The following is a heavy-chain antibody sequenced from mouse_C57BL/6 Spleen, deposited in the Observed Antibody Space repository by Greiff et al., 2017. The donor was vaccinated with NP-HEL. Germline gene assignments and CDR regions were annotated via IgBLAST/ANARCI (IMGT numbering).Heavy chain of an antibody. CDR2: ISSGGSYT. Sequence: EVKVVESGGDLVKPGGSLKLSCAASGFTFSSYGMSWVRQTPDKRLEWVATISSGGSYTYYPDSVKGRFTISRDNAKNTLYLQMSSLKSEDTAMYYCARHEYDDAMDYWGQGTSVTVSS. J-gene: IGHJ4*01. CDR3: ARHEYDDAMDY. CDR1: GFTFSSYG. D-gene: IGHD2-4*01. V-gene: IGHV5-6*01.